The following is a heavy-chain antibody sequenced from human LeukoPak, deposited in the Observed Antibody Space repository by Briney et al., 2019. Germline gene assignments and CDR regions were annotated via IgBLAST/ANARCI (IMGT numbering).Heavy chain of an antibody. J-gene: IGHJ3*02. V-gene: IGHV3-23*01. D-gene: IGHD1-26*01. CDR2: ISGSGGST. Sequence: GGSLRLSCAASGFTFSSYAMSWVRQPPGKGLEWVSTISGSGGSTCYTDSVKGRFTISRDNSKNTLYLQMNRLRADDTAIYYCAKGSLGIVGADDAFDIWGQGTMVTVSS. CDR1: GFTFSSYA. CDR3: AKGSLGIVGADDAFDI.